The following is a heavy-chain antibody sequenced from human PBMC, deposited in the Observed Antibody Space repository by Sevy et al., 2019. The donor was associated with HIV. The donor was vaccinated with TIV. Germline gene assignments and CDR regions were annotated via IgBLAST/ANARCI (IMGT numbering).Heavy chain of an antibody. V-gene: IGHV3-23*01. Sequence: GGSLRLSCAASGFTFSSYAMSWVRQAPGKGLEWVSAISGSGGSTYYADSVKGRFTISRDNSKNTLYLQMNSLRAEDTAVYYCAKDKRIVIVGATLDASDIWGQGTMVTVSS. CDR2: ISGSGGST. CDR1: GFTFSSYA. CDR3: AKDKRIVIVGATLDASDI. D-gene: IGHD1-26*01. J-gene: IGHJ3*02.